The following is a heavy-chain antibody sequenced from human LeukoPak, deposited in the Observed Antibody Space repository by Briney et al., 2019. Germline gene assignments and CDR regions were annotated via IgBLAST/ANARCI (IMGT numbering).Heavy chain of an antibody. V-gene: IGHV4-59*08. CDR2: IYYSGST. D-gene: IGHD1-26*01. Sequence: SETLSLTCTLSGGSLSGHHWSWIRQPPGKGLKRIGDIYYSGSTNYNPSLKSRVTISVDTSKNQFSLRLSSVTAADTAVYYSARLASGSYGPLTPFDYWGQGTLVTVSS. CDR1: GGSLSGHH. CDR3: ARLASGSYGPLTPFDY. J-gene: IGHJ4*02.